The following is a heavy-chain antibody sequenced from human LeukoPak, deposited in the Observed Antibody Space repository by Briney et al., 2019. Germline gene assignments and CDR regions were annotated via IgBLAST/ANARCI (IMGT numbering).Heavy chain of an antibody. CDR1: GYTFSSYW. J-gene: IGHJ6*02. Sequence: GESLKISCKGSGYTFSSYWINWVRLMPGKGLEWMGRIDPSDFYINYSPSFQGHVTISADKSMSTAYLEWSSLEAADTAMYYCARRFRYCSSTSCYVTQAMDVSGQGTTVTVSS. CDR3: ARRFRYCSSTSCYVTQAMDV. D-gene: IGHD2-2*01. CDR2: IDPSDFYI. V-gene: IGHV5-10-1*01.